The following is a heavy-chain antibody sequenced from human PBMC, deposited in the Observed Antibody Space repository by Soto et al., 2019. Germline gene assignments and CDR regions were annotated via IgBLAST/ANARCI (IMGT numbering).Heavy chain of an antibody. Sequence: KTSETLSLTCSVSGGSISRYYWSWIRQPPGKGLEWIGYAYYSGDTGYNPSLKSRVTMAVDTSKSQVSLKLSSVTAADTAVYYCARDRSTYGGGGTGEVKENWFDPWGQGALVTVS. D-gene: IGHD2-8*01. V-gene: IGHV4-59*01. CDR2: AYYSGDT. CDR1: GGSISRYY. J-gene: IGHJ5*02. CDR3: ARDRSTYGGGGTGEVKENWFDP.